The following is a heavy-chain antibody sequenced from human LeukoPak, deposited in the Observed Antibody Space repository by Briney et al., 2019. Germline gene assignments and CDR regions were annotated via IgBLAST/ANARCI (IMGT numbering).Heavy chain of an antibody. CDR3: ARELRITMVRGVISLHY. V-gene: IGHV1-2*02. CDR1: GYIFTGYY. D-gene: IGHD3-10*01. J-gene: IGHJ4*02. CDR2: INPNSGGT. Sequence: ASVKVSCKASGYIFTGYYMHWVRQAPGQGLEWMGWINPNSGGTNYAQKFQGRVTMTRDTSISTAYMELSRLRSDDTAVYYCARELRITMVRGVISLHYWGQGTLVTVSS.